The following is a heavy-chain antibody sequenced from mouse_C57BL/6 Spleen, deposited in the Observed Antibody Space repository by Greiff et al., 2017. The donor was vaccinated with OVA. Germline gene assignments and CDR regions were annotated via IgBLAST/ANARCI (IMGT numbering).Heavy chain of an antibody. CDR3: ARSGSDYAMDY. Sequence: VQLQESGAELARPGASVKLSCKASGYTFTSYGISWVKQRTGQGLEWIGEIYPRSGNTYYNEKFKGKATLTADKSSSTAYMELRSLTSEDSAVYFCARSGSDYAMDYWGQGTSVTVSS. CDR1: GYTFTSYG. V-gene: IGHV1-81*01. D-gene: IGHD1-1*01. J-gene: IGHJ4*01. CDR2: IYPRSGNT.